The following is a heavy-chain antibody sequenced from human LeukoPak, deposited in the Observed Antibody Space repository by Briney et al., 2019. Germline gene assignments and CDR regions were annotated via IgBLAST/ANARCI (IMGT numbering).Heavy chain of an antibody. D-gene: IGHD5-18*01. CDR1: GGSISSNSYY. CDR2: MYYSGST. V-gene: IGHV4-39*01. CDR3: AGQDTAMAEGAFDI. J-gene: IGHJ3*02. Sequence: PSETLSLTCTVSGGSISSNSYYWGWIRQPPGKGLEWIGSMYYSGSTRYNPSLKSRVTIYVDTSKNQFSLKLSSVTAADTAVYYCAGQDTAMAEGAFDIWGQGTMVTVSS.